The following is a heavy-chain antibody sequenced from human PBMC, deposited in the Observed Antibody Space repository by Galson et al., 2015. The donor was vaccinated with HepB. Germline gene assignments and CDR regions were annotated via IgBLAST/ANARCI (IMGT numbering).Heavy chain of an antibody. D-gene: IGHD3-9*01. Sequence: SLRLSCAASGFTFSSYAMHWVRQAPGKRLEWVAVISYDGSNKYYADSVKGRFTISRDNSKNTLYLQMNSLRAEDTAVYYCARNPDYDILTGYPPLPDAFDIWGQGTMVTVSS. CDR3: ARNPDYDILTGYPPLPDAFDI. CDR2: ISYDGSNK. CDR1: GFTFSSYA. J-gene: IGHJ3*02. V-gene: IGHV3-30*04.